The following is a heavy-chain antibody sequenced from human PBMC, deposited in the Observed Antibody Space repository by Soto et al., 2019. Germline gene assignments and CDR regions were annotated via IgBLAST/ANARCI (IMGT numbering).Heavy chain of an antibody. CDR2: SFSTDDN. CDR3: AHRRSPNEYGWDV. J-gene: IGHJ6*02. D-gene: IGHD1-26*01. CDR1: GFSLSTGGGG. Sequence: SGPTLVNPTQPLTLTCTLAGFSLSTGGGGVGWIRLPPGKALEFLAGSFSTDDNRYSQSLRKRLSISTGISKNQLVLIMTNMEHVEPATYYWAHRRSPNEYGWDVWGQGTTVTVSS. V-gene: IGHV2-5*01.